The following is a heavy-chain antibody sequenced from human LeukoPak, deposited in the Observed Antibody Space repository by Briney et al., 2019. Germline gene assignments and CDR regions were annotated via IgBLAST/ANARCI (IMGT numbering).Heavy chain of an antibody. Sequence: GGSLRLSCAASGFTFSSYAMHWVRQAPGKGLEWVAVISYDGSNKYYADSVKGRFTISRDNSKNTLYLQMNSLRAEDTAVYYCAKDERSVMVNAMVYFDYWGQGTLVTVSS. J-gene: IGHJ4*02. V-gene: IGHV3-30-3*01. CDR3: AKDERSVMVNAMVYFDY. CDR1: GFTFSSYA. CDR2: ISYDGSNK. D-gene: IGHD2-8*01.